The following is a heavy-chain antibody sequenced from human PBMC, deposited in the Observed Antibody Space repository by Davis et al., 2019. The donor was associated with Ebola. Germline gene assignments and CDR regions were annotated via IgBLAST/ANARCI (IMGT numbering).Heavy chain of an antibody. J-gene: IGHJ5*02. Sequence: ASVKVSCKASGYTFTSYYMHWVRQAPGQGLEWMGWINPNSGGTNYAQKFQGWVTMTRDTSISTAYMELSSLRSEDTAVYYCARGPEYYGSGSYWKPWGQGTLVTVSS. CDR3: ARGPEYYGSGSYWKP. CDR2: INPNSGGT. CDR1: GYTFTSYY. D-gene: IGHD3-10*01. V-gene: IGHV1-2*04.